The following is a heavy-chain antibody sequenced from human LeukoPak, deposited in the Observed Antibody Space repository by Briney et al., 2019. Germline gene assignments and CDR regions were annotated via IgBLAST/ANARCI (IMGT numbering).Heavy chain of an antibody. Sequence: PSETLSLTCTVSGASVTTYYWSWVRQPPGKGLEYIGYIYYSGSTSYNPSLKSRVTMSVDTSKNQVSLSLNSVTAADTAVYYCARGDFRPETWGQGTLVTVSS. D-gene: IGHD2-21*02. J-gene: IGHJ5*02. V-gene: IGHV4-59*02. CDR3: ARGDFRPET. CDR1: GASVTTYY. CDR2: IYYSGST.